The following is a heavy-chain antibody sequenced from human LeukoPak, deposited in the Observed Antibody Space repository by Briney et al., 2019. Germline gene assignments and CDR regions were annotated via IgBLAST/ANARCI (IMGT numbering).Heavy chain of an antibody. CDR3: ATGRDWFDP. J-gene: IGHJ5*02. CDR1: GASSRSYY. V-gene: IGHV4-59*01. Sequence: SETLSLTCTVSGASSRSYYWTWIRLPPGKGLEWIGYIYYSGSTNCNPSLKSRVSISVDTSKNQLSLKLNSVTAADTAVYYCATGRDWFDPWGQGTLVTVSS. CDR2: IYYSGST. D-gene: IGHD2-15*01.